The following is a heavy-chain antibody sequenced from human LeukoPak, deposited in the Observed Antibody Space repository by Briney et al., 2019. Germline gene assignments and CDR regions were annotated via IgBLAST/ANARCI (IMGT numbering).Heavy chain of an antibody. Sequence: GGALRLSCAASVFIFSTYGINWVPHAPGKGLEGAASILYDGSNKFYTESVKGRFTMSRDNSKNTVYLQMNSLRAEDTAVYYCAKDLMTYCGSTNCYENYFDCWGQGTLVTVSS. CDR3: AKDLMTYCGSTNCYENYFDC. D-gene: IGHD2-2*01. J-gene: IGHJ4*02. V-gene: IGHV3-30*02. CDR1: VFIFSTYG. CDR2: ILYDGSNK.